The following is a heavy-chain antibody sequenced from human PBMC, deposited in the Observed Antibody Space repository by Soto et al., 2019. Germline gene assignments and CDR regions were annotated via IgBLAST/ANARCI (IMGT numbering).Heavy chain of an antibody. Sequence: SETLSLTCTVSGASISIYYWTWIRQPPGKGLEWIGYIHYTGYTNSNPSLKSRVTISVDTSNNQFSLKLTSVGAADTAVYYCARGGDTSDATGVFDYWGLGTLVTVSS. D-gene: IGHD6-19*01. CDR2: IHYTGYT. J-gene: IGHJ4*02. V-gene: IGHV4-59*01. CDR1: GASISIYY. CDR3: ARGGDTSDATGVFDY.